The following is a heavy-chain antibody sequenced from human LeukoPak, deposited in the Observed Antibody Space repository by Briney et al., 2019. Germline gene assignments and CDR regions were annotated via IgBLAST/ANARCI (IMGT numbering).Heavy chain of an antibody. J-gene: IGHJ2*01. D-gene: IGHD5-12*01. V-gene: IGHV3-30*02. Sequence: GGSLRLSCAASGFTFSSYGMHWVRQAPGKGLEWVTFIRYDGNIKNYADSVKGRFTISRDNSKNTLYLQMNSLRVEDTAVYYCAKDRTGLPSWYFDLWGRGTLVTVSS. CDR3: AKDRTGLPSWYFDL. CDR2: IRYDGNIK. CDR1: GFTFSSYG.